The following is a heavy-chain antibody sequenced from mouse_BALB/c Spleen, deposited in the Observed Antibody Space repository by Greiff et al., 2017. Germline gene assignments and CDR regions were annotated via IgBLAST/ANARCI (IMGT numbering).Heavy chain of an antibody. V-gene: IGHV2-2*02. CDR1: GFSLTSYG. D-gene: IGHD4-1*01. CDR3: ARPGIYYAMDY. CDR2: IWSGGST. J-gene: IGHJ4*01. Sequence: QVQLQQSGPGLVQPSQSLSITCTVSGFSLTSYGVHWVRQSPGKGLEWLGVIWSGGSTDYNAAFISRLSISKDNSKSQVFFKMNSLQANDTAIYYCARPGIYYAMDYWGQGTSVTVSS.